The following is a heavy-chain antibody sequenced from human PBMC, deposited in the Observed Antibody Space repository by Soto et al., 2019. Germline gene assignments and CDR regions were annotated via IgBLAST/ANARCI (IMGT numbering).Heavy chain of an antibody. D-gene: IGHD4-17*01. CDR3: ARNYGVNVDS. J-gene: IGHJ4*02. V-gene: IGHV4-59*08. CDR1: GGSISSYY. Sequence: QVQLQESGPGLVRPSETLSLTCTVSGGSISSYYWSWIRQPPGKGLEWIGYIYYSGSANYNPSLKSRVTISVDTSKNQFSLKLSSATAADTAVYYFARNYGVNVDSWGQGTLVTVSS. CDR2: IYYSGSA.